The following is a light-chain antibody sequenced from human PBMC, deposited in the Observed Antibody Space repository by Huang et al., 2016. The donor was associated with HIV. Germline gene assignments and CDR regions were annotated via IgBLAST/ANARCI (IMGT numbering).Light chain of an antibody. V-gene: IGKV2-30*02. CDR2: KIS. J-gene: IGKJ4*01. Sequence: DVVMTQIPLSLPVTLGQPASISCRSSQSLVHSDGNTYLNWFHQRPGQSPRRLIYKISNRASGVPGRFSGSGSGTDFTLRISRVEAEYVGVYYCMQGTHWPPTFGGGTKLEIK. CDR1: QSLVHSDGNTY. CDR3: MQGTHWPPT.